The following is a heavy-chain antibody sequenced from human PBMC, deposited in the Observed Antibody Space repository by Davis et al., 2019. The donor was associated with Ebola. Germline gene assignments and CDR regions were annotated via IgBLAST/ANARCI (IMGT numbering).Heavy chain of an antibody. CDR3: ARGPRIAARSSPTKNWFDP. CDR2: MNPNSGNT. V-gene: IGHV1-8*01. Sequence: ASVQVSCKASGYTFTSYDINWVRQPTAQGLEWMGWMNPNSGNTRYAQNFQGRVTTTTSTSRSTAYMELSSLRSEDTAVYYCARGPRIAARSSPTKNWFDPWGQGTLVTVSS. J-gene: IGHJ5*02. CDR1: GYTFTSYD. D-gene: IGHD6-6*01.